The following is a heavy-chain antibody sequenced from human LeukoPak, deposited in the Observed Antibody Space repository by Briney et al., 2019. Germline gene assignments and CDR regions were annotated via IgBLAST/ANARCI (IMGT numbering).Heavy chain of an antibody. CDR1: GGSISSYS. Sequence: PSETLSLTCTVSGGSISSYSWSWIRQPPGKGLEWIGYIYSSGNTNYNPSLKSRVTISVDTSKNQFSLKLSSVTAADTAVYYCARVNYYGSGTYYPPYFYYYMDVWGKGTTVTISS. J-gene: IGHJ6*03. CDR2: IYSSGNT. D-gene: IGHD3-10*01. CDR3: ARVNYYGSGTYYPPYFYYYMDV. V-gene: IGHV4-59*01.